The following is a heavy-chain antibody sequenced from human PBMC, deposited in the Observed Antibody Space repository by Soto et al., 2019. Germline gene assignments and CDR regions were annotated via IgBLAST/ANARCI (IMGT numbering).Heavy chain of an antibody. V-gene: IGHV4-34*01. CDR2: INHSGST. Sequence: GKGLEWIGEINHSGSTNYNPSLKSRVTISVDTSKNQFSLKLSSVTAADTAVYYCARGLGSGSYYSAYYYYMDVWGKGTTVT. CDR3: ARGLGSGSYYSAYYYYMDV. J-gene: IGHJ6*03. D-gene: IGHD3-10*01.